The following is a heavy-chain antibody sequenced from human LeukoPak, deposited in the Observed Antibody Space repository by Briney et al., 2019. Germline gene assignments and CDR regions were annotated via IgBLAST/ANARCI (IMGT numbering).Heavy chain of an antibody. CDR1: GGSFSGYY. D-gene: IGHD4-17*01. Sequence: PSETLSLTCAVYGGSFSGYYWSWIRQPPGKGLEWIGEINHSGSTNYNPTLKSRVTISVDTPKNQFSLKLSSVTAADTAVYYCARGFSYGDYEVLYFDYWGQGTLVTVSS. CDR3: ARGFSYGDYEVLYFDY. V-gene: IGHV4-34*01. CDR2: INHSGST. J-gene: IGHJ4*02.